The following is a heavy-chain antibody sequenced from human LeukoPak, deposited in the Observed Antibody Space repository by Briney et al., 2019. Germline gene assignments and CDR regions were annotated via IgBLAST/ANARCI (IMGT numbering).Heavy chain of an antibody. CDR1: GFTFSSYG. D-gene: IGHD3-16*02. CDR3: AKEGKIDYVWGSYQLQYDYFDY. V-gene: IGHV3-30*18. CDR2: ISYDGSNK. J-gene: IGHJ4*02. Sequence: GGSLRLSCAASGFTFSSYGMHWVRRAPGKGLEWVAVISYDGSNKYYADSVKGRFTISRDNSKNTLYLQMNSLRAEDTAVYYCAKEGKIDYVWGSYQLQYDYFDYWGQGTLVTVSS.